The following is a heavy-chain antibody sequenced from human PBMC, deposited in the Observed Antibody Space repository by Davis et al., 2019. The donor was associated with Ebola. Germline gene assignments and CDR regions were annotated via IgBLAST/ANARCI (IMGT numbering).Heavy chain of an antibody. V-gene: IGHV3-23*01. CDR2: ISGSGGST. Sequence: GESLKISCAASGFTFSSYAMSWVRQAPGKGLEWVSAISGSGGSTYYADSVKGRFTISRDNSKNTLYLQMNSLRAEDTAVYYCAKYMDSAMVTSLDYWGQGTLVTVSS. J-gene: IGHJ4*02. CDR3: AKYMDSAMVTSLDY. CDR1: GFTFSSYA. D-gene: IGHD5-18*01.